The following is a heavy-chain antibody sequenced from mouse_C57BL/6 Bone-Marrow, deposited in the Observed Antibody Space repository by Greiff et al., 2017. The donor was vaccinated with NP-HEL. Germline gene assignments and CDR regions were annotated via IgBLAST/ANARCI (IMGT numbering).Heavy chain of an antibody. CDR1: GYAFTTYL. CDR2: INPGSGGT. CDR3: ARSYDGYWGYFDV. Sequence: QVQLQQSGAELVRPGTSVKVSCKASGYAFTTYLIEWVKQRPGQGLEWIGVINPGSGGTNYNEKFKGKATLTADKSSSTAYMQLSSLTSEDSAVYFCARSYDGYWGYFDVWGTGTTVTVSS. J-gene: IGHJ1*03. V-gene: IGHV1-54*01. D-gene: IGHD2-3*01.